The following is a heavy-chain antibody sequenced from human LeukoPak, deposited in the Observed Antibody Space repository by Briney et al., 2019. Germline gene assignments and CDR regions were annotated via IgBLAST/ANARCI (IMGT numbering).Heavy chain of an antibody. CDR1: GGTFSSYA. CDR3: ARVTGDTYDFLPHRFDP. D-gene: IGHD3-3*01. Sequence: SVKVSCKASGGTFSSYAISWVRQAPGQGLEWMGGIIPIFGTANYAQKFQGRVTITTDESTSTAYMELSSLRSEDTAVYYCARVTGDTYDFLPHRFDPWGQGTLVTVSS. CDR2: IIPIFGTA. J-gene: IGHJ5*02. V-gene: IGHV1-69*05.